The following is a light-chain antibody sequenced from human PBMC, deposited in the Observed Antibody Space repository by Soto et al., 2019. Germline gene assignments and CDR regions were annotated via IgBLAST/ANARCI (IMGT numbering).Light chain of an antibody. V-gene: IGKV1-5*03. CDR1: QSISSW. CDR2: KAS. J-gene: IGKJ3*01. CDR3: QQSST. Sequence: DIQMTQSPSTLSASVGDRVTITCRASQSISSWLAWYQQKPGKAPKLLIYKASSLESGVPSRFSGSGSGTEFTLTISSLQPDDFATYYCQQSSTFGPGTKEDIK.